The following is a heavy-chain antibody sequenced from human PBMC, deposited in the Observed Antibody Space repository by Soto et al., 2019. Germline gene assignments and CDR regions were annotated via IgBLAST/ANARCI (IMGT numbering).Heavy chain of an antibody. V-gene: IGHV3-23*01. J-gene: IGHJ6*03. CDR3: AKALRLSLNFFYYMDV. CDR2: LGGNGFTT. Sequence: EVQLLESGGGLVQPGGSLRLSCVVSGFTFGSYAMSWVRQAPEKGPEWVAILGGNGFTTYYAVSVKGRFTISADKAKSTLFLQMNSLRADDTGVYYCAKALRLSLNFFYYMDVWGRGTSVTVSS. D-gene: IGHD2-2*01. CDR1: GFTFGSYA.